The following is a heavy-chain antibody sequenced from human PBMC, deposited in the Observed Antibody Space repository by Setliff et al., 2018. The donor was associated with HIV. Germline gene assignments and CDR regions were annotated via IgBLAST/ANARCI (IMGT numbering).Heavy chain of an antibody. V-gene: IGHV3-74*01. Sequence: VGVLRLSCAASGFTFSNYWMHWVRQVPGKGLVWVSRINSDGSDTNYADSVKGRFTTSRDNAKNTMYLQMNSLRAEDTAVYYCARSEDKRISVIRVGRGAMDVWGQGTTVTVSS. CDR2: INSDGSDT. D-gene: IGHD3-3*02. CDR1: GFTFSNYW. CDR3: ARSEDKRISVIRVGRGAMDV. J-gene: IGHJ6*02.